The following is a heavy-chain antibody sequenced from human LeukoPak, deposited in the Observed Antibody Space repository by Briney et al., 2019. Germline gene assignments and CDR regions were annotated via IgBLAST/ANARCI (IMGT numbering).Heavy chain of an antibody. J-gene: IGHJ4*02. Sequence: SETLSLTCTVSGGSLSSYHWSWIRQPPGQGLEWIGYVDYSGTTNYNPSLWSRVTISVDTSMNQFSLKLTSVTAADAAAYYCARGRNNFRYWGQGALVTVS. CDR3: ARGRNNFRY. CDR2: VDYSGTT. V-gene: IGHV4-59*01. CDR1: GGSLSSYH. D-gene: IGHD5-24*01.